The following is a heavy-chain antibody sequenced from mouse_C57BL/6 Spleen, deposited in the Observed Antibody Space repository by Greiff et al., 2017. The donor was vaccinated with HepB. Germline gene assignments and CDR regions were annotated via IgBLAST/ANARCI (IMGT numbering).Heavy chain of an antibody. V-gene: IGHV1-26*01. CDR3: ARQEWNWYFDV. J-gene: IGHJ1*03. CDR1: GYTFTDYY. CDR2: INPNNGGT. Sequence: VQLQQSGPELVKPGASVKISCKASGYTFTDYYMNWVKQSHGKSLEWIGDINPNNGGTSYNQKFKGKATLTVDKSSSTAYMELRSLTSEDSAVYYCARQEWNWYFDVWGTGTTVTVSS. D-gene: IGHD1-3*01.